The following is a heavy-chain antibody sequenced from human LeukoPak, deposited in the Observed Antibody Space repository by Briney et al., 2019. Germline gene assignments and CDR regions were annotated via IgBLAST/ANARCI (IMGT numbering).Heavy chain of an antibody. Sequence: ASVKVSCKASGYTFTRYDIKWVRQATGQGLEWMGWMNPNSGNTGYAQKFQGRVTMTRDTSISTAYMELSRLRSDDTAVYYCARVPWTLDAFDIWGQGTMVTVSS. J-gene: IGHJ3*02. D-gene: IGHD3/OR15-3a*01. CDR2: MNPNSGNT. CDR3: ARVPWTLDAFDI. CDR1: GYTFTRYD. V-gene: IGHV1-8*01.